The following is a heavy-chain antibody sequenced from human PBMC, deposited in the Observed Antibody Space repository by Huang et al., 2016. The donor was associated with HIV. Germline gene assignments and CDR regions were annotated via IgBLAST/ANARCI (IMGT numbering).Heavy chain of an antibody. J-gene: IGHJ5*02. D-gene: IGHD4-17*01. CDR1: GYMFTKYW. CDR2: IYPGDSDT. V-gene: IGHV5-51*01. CDR3: ARHDGARPGWVDN. Sequence: EVQLVQSGAEVKKPGESLKISCKGSGYMFTKYWIGWVRQMPGKGREGMGIIYPGDSDTRYSPSVQGQVTISADKSITTAYLQWSSLKASDTAIYYCARHDGARPGWVDNWGQGTLVTVSS.